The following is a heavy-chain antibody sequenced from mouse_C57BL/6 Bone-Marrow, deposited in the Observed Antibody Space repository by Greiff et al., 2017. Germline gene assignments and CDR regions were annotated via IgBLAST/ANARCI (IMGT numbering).Heavy chain of an antibody. D-gene: IGHD2-4*01. CDR3: AILTLIYYDSDY. V-gene: IGHV1-74*01. CDR1: GYTFTSYW. Sequence: QVQLQQPGAELVKPGASVKVSCKASGYTFTSYWMHWVKQRPGQGLEWIGRIHPSDGDTNYNQKFKGKATLTVDKSSSTAYMQLSSLTSEDSAVYYCAILTLIYYDSDYWGQGTSVTVSS. CDR2: IHPSDGDT. J-gene: IGHJ4*01.